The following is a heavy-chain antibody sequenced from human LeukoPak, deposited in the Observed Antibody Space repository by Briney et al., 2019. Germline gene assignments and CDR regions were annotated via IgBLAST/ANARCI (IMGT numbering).Heavy chain of an antibody. V-gene: IGHV1-2*02. CDR2: IIPNSGGT. Sequence: ASVKVPCKASGYTFTGYYMHWVRQAPGQGLEWMGWIIPNSGGTKYTQKFQGRVTMTRDTSISTAYMELISLRSDDTAVYYCARGDRGDLGSSGVSIWGQGTKVTVSS. J-gene: IGHJ3*02. CDR1: GYTFTGYY. D-gene: IGHD2-2*01. CDR3: ARGDRGDLGSSGVSI.